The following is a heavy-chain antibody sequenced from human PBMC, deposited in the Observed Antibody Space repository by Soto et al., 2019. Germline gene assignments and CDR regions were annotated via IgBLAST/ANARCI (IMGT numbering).Heavy chain of an antibody. J-gene: IGHJ4*02. CDR2: IYYTGHT. CDR1: GGYISSGGNY. D-gene: IGHD2-8*01. CDR3: AREDINESFFDY. V-gene: IGHV4-31*03. Sequence: PSETLSLTCSVSGGYISSGGNYWSWIRQHPGKGLEWIGFIYYTGHTKYNAALKSRASISADMSENQFSLTLTSVTAADTAVHYCAREDINESFFDYWGPGTLVTVSS.